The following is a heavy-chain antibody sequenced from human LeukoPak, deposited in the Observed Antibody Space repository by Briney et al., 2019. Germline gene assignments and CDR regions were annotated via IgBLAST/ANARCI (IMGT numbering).Heavy chain of an antibody. J-gene: IGHJ4*02. CDR1: GGSISSSSYY. CDR3: ARHYISVGAQLAFETFYDY. D-gene: IGHD6-13*01. V-gene: IGHV4-39*01. Sequence: SETLSLTCTVSGGSISSSSYYWGWIRQPPGKGLEWIGSIYYSGSTYYNPSLKSRVTVSVDTSQNQFSLKLSSVTAADTAVYYCARHYISVGAQLAFETFYDYWGQGTLVTVSS. CDR2: IYYSGST.